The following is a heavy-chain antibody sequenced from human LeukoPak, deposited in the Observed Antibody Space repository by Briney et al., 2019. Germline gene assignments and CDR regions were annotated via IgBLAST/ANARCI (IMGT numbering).Heavy chain of an antibody. CDR3: ARGQYYDFWSGYYNPNYYYYMDV. Sequence: ASVKVSCKASGYTFTGYYMHWVRQAPGQGLEWMGWINPNSGGTNYAQKFQGRVTMTRDTSISTAYMELSRLRSDDTAVYYCARGQYYDFWSGYYNPNYYYYMDVWGKGTTVTVSS. V-gene: IGHV1-2*02. CDR1: GYTFTGYY. D-gene: IGHD3-3*01. J-gene: IGHJ6*03. CDR2: INPNSGGT.